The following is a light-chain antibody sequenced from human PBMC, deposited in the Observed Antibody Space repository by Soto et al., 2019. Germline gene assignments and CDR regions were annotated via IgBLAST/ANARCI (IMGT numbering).Light chain of an antibody. CDR3: EPYGSSSMT. Sequence: EIVLTQSPGTLSLSPGERATLSCRASQSVSSYLAWYQQKPGQPPRLLIYGASSRATGIPDRFSASGSGTVFTRTISRLEPEYFAVYYCEPYGSSSMTFVQGTKVEIK. CDR2: GAS. CDR1: QSVSSY. V-gene: IGKV3-20*01. J-gene: IGKJ1*01.